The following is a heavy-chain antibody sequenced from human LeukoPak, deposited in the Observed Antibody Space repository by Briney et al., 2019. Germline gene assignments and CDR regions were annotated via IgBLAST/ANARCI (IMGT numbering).Heavy chain of an antibody. CDR2: INPKSGAT. J-gene: IGHJ4*02. Sequence: ASVKVSCKASGYSFTGYYMHWVRQAPGQGLEWMGWINPKSGATAYAQKFQGRVTMTRDSSISTVYMELSGLRSDDTAVYYCARDGPATYDYWGQGTLVTVSS. CDR1: GYSFTGYY. D-gene: IGHD2-2*01. CDR3: ARDGPATYDY. V-gene: IGHV1-2*02.